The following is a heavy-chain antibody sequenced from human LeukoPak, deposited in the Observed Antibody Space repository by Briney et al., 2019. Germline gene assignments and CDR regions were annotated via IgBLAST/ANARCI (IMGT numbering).Heavy chain of an antibody. CDR1: GYTFTSYG. CDR3: ARDSTRFLEWLLPDYYYYYMDV. J-gene: IGHJ6*03. V-gene: IGHV1-69*13. CDR2: IIPIFGTA. D-gene: IGHD3-3*01. Sequence: SVKVSCKASGYTFTSYGISWVRQAPGQGLEWMGGIIPIFGTANYAQKFQGRVTITADESTSTAYMELSSLRSEDTAVYYCARDSTRFLEWLLPDYYYYYMDVWGKGTTVTVSS.